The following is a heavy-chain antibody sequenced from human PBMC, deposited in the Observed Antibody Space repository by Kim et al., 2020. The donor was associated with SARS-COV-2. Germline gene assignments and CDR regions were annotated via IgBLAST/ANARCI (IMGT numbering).Heavy chain of an antibody. J-gene: IGHJ6*02. CDR3: ARHEGADYGLDV. D-gene: IGHD1-26*01. Sequence: NYNPSLKSRVTISVDTSKNQFSLKLSSVTAADTAVYYCARHEGADYGLDVWGQGTTVTVSS. V-gene: IGHV4-59*08.